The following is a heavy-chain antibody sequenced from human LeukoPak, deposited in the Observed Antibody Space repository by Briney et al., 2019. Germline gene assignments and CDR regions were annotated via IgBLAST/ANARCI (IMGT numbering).Heavy chain of an antibody. J-gene: IGHJ5*02. Sequence: ASVKVSCKVSGYTFTDYYMHWVRQAPGKGLAWMGLLNLESGKTLYTEKFQGRVTITADTSTDTAYMELSSLRSEDTAVYYCATAPNWNYRNWFDPWRQGTLVTVSS. D-gene: IGHD1-7*01. CDR2: LNLESGKT. CDR1: GYTFTDYY. V-gene: IGHV1-69-2*01. CDR3: ATAPNWNYRNWFDP.